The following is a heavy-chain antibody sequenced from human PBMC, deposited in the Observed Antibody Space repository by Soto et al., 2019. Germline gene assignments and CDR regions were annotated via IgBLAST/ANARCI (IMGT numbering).Heavy chain of an antibody. CDR3: ARAPYYYGSGSYLGNWFDP. D-gene: IGHD3-10*01. CDR2: IYYSGST. J-gene: IGHJ5*02. V-gene: IGHV4-31*03. Sequence: QVQLQESGPGLVKPSQTLSLTCTVSGGSISSGGYYWSWIRQHPGKGLEWIGYIYYSGSTYYNPSLKSRVTMTVDTSKNQFSLTLSSVTAADTAVYYCARAPYYYGSGSYLGNWFDPWCQGTLVTVSS. CDR1: GGSISSGGYY.